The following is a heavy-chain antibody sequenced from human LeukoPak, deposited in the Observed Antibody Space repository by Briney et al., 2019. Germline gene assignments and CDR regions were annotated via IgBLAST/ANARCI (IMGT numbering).Heavy chain of an antibody. Sequence: ASVRVSCKASGYTFTSYYMHWVRQAPGQGLEWMGIINPSGGSTSYAQKFQGRVTMTRDTSTCTVYMELSSLRSEDTAVYYCARDGLCSGGSCVQTYPFDYWGQGTLVTVSS. CDR1: GYTFTSYY. D-gene: IGHD2-15*01. J-gene: IGHJ4*02. V-gene: IGHV1-46*01. CDR3: ARDGLCSGGSCVQTYPFDY. CDR2: INPSGGST.